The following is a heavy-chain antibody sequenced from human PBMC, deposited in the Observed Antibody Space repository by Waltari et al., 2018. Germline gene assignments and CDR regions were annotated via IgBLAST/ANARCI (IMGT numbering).Heavy chain of an antibody. CDR3: AKTMTTVTTFDY. Sequence: EVQLVESGGGLVQPGGSLRLSCAVSGFSFRTNEMNWVRQAPGMGLELVSYISSSSSSIYYADSVKGRFTISRDNAKNSLYLQMNSLRAEDTAVYYCAKTMTTVTTFDYWGQGTLVTVSS. CDR2: ISSSSSSI. CDR1: GFSFRTNE. V-gene: IGHV3-48*03. D-gene: IGHD4-17*01. J-gene: IGHJ4*02.